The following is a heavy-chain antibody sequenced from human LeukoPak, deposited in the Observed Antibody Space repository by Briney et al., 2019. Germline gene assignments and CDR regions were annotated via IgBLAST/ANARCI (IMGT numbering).Heavy chain of an antibody. J-gene: IGHJ4*02. CDR3: AKVRSATGMTTTYFDY. CDR1: GFTFSSYA. D-gene: IGHD1-26*01. Sequence: GGSLRLSCAASGFTFSSYAMSWVRQAPGKGLEWVSDISGSGGSTYYADSVKGRFTISRDNSKNTLYLQMGSLRVEDTAIFYCAKVRSATGMTTTYFDYWGQGTLVTVSS. CDR2: ISGSGGST. V-gene: IGHV3-23*01.